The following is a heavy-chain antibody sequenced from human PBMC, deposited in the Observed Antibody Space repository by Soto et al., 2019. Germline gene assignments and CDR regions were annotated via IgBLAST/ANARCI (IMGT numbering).Heavy chain of an antibody. J-gene: IGHJ6*02. V-gene: IGHV4-30-2*01. D-gene: IGHD3-3*01. CDR3: AREMTIFGVAPGGGVDV. CDR2: IYQNWRT. CDR1: GGSISSFDYS. Sequence: TRSVTCAVSGGSISSFDYSRSWLRQAPGRGLEWIGSIYQNWRTYYIPSLKSRATMSLDKSKNQFSLKITSAVAADTARYYCAREMTIFGVAPGGGVDVWGQGTKVTVSS.